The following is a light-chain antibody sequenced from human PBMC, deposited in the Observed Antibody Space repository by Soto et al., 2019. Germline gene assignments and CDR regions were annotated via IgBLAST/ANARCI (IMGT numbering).Light chain of an antibody. J-gene: IGLJ3*02. V-gene: IGLV2-14*01. Sequence: QSVLTQPASVSGSPGQSITISCTGTSSDIGSNNYVSWYQQHPGKAPKLMIYEVSNRPSGVSNHFSGSKSGNTASLTISGLQAEDEAVYYCSSYTTTTRLFGGGTKLTDL. CDR1: SSDIGSNNY. CDR2: EVS. CDR3: SSYTTTTRL.